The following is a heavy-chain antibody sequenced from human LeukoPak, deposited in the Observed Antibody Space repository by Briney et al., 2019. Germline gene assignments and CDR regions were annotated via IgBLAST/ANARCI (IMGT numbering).Heavy chain of an antibody. V-gene: IGHV1-3*01. D-gene: IGHD3-10*01. CDR1: GYTFTSYA. J-gene: IGHJ4*02. Sequence: ASVEVSCKASGYTFTSYAMHWVRQAPGQRLEWMGWINAGNGNTKYSQKFQGRVTITRDTSASTAYMELSSLRSEDTAVYYCARSMVRGVVLFDYWGQGTLVTVSS. CDR3: ARSMVRGVVLFDY. CDR2: INAGNGNT.